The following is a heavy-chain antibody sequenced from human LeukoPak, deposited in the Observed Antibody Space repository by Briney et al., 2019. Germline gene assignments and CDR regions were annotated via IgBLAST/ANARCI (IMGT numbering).Heavy chain of an antibody. V-gene: IGHV1-24*01. CDR3: ATDRHYDILTGYLDAFDI. J-gene: IGHJ3*02. CDR1: GYTLTELS. CDR2: FDPEDGET. Sequence: GASVKVSCKVSGYTLTELSMHWVRQAPGKGLEWMGGFDPEDGETIYAQKFQGRVTMTEDTSTDTAYIKLSSLRSEDTAVYSCATDRHYDILTGYLDAFDIWGQGTMVTVSS. D-gene: IGHD3-9*01.